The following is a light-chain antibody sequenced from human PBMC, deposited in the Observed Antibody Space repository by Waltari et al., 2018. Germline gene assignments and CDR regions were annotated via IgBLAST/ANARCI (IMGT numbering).Light chain of an antibody. CDR2: DAT. V-gene: IGKV1-33*01. Sequence: DIQVTQSPSSLSASVGDRVTINCQASQDISHYLNWYQQRPRKAPKVLIYDATLLKIGVPSRFSGSGSGTDFTFAITSLQPEDAATYYCQHFDNLLFTFGQGTKLEI. CDR1: QDISHY. CDR3: QHFDNLLFT. J-gene: IGKJ2*01.